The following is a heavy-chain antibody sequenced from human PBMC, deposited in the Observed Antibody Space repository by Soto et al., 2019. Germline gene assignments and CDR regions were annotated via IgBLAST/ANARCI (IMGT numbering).Heavy chain of an antibody. Sequence: QVQLVQSGAEVKKPGASVKVSCKASGYTFTSYDINWVRQATGQGLEWMGWMNPNSGNTGYAQKFQGRVTMTSNTSISTGYMELSSLRSEDTAVYYCARRGYSSSWYYYYYYSMDVWGQGTTVTVSS. D-gene: IGHD6-13*01. CDR3: ARRGYSSSWYYYYYYSMDV. V-gene: IGHV1-8*01. J-gene: IGHJ6*02. CDR2: MNPNSGNT. CDR1: GYTFTSYD.